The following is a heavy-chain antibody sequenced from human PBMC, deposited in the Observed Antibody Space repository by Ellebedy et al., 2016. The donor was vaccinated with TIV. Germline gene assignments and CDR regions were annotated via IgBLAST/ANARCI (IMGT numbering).Heavy chain of an antibody. CDR2: IYYSGST. CDR1: GAPISSYY. Sequence: MPSETLSLTCTVSGAPISSYYWRWTRQPPGKGLEWFGYIYYSGSTNYNPSLKSRVTISVDTSKNQYSPKLCSVIAADTAVYYYARVVVGGVNWFDPWGQGTLVTVSS. CDR3: ARVVVGGVNWFDP. D-gene: IGHD3-22*01. V-gene: IGHV4-59*01. J-gene: IGHJ5*02.